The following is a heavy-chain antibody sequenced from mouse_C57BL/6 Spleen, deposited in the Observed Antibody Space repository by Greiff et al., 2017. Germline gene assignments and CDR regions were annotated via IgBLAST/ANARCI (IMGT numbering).Heavy chain of an antibody. D-gene: IGHD2-4*01. CDR2: IWSGGST. Sequence: QVQLKESGPGLVQPSQSLSITCTVSGFSLTSYGVHWVRQSPGKGLEWLGVIWSGGSTDYNAAFISRLSISKDNSKSQVFFKRNSLQADDTAIYYCARNYYDYAYFDYWGQGTTLTVSS. CDR1: GFSLTSYG. J-gene: IGHJ2*01. CDR3: ARNYYDYAYFDY. V-gene: IGHV2-2*01.